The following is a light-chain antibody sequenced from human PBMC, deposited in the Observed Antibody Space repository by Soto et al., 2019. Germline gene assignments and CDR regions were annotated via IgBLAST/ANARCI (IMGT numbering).Light chain of an antibody. V-gene: IGKV3-20*01. CDR1: QDIGSDY. J-gene: IGKJ3*01. Sequence: EVVLTQSPGTLSLSPGERATLSCRASQDIGSDYLAWYQQTPGQAPRLLIHGASTRATDIPDRFRGRGSGTGFTLTISRLEPEDFAVYYCQQYRFSPFTFGPGTKVDIK. CDR3: QQYRFSPFT. CDR2: GAS.